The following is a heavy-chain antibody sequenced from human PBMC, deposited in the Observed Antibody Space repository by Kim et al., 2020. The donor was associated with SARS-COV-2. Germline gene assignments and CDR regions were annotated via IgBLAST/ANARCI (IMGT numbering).Heavy chain of an antibody. CDR1: GFTFTNSW. V-gene: IGHV3-15*01. Sequence: GGSLRLSCAASGFTFTNSWMNWVRQAPGKGLEWVGRIKSKTDFGTRDFASFVKNRFLISRDDSKNTVYLQMDSLKTEDTAVYYCAAGTGRSDFDYWGQGIQVTVSS. CDR2: IKSKTDFGTR. CDR3: AAGTGRSDFDY. J-gene: IGHJ4*02.